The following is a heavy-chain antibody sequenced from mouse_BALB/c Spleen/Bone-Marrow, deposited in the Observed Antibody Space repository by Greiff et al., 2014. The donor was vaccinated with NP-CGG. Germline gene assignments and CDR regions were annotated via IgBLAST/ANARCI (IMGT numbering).Heavy chain of an antibody. CDR1: GFTFSNYW. CDR3: TRPTMITWFAY. D-gene: IGHD2-4*01. V-gene: IGHV6-6*02. Sequence: EVQLAESGGGLVQPGGSMKLSCVASGFTFSNYWMNWVRQPPEKGLEWVAEIRLKSNNYATHYAESVKGRFTISRDDSKGSVYLQMNNLRAEDTGIYYCTRPTMITWFAYWGQGTLVTVSA. J-gene: IGHJ3*01. CDR2: IRLKSNNYAT.